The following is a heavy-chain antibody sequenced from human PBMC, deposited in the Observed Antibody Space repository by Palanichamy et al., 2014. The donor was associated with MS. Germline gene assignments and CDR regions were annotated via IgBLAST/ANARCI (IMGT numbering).Heavy chain of an antibody. V-gene: IGHV4-31*03. J-gene: IGHJ2*01. CDR2: IYYSGTT. CDR1: GGSIKNGGYY. D-gene: IGHD4/OR15-4a*01. CDR3: ARMRDYHDTSARWYFDR. Sequence: QVQLQESGPGLVRPSQTLSLTCTVSGGSIKNGGYYWNWIRQQPGKGLEWIGYIYYSGTTYYNPSLKSRVSMSVDTSENRFSLKLTSVTAADTAVHYCARMRDYHDTSARWYFDRWGRGTLITVSS.